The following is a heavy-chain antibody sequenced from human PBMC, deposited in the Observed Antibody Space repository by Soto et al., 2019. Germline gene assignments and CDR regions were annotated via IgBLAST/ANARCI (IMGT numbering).Heavy chain of an antibody. Sequence: QVQLVQSGAEVKKPGSSVKVSCKASGGTFSSYAISWVRQAPGQGLEWMGGIIPIFGTANYAQKFQGRVTLTADESTSTAYMELSSLRSEDTAVYYCARMYCSGGSCYSGYYYYGMDVWGQGTTVTVSS. J-gene: IGHJ6*02. CDR3: ARMYCSGGSCYSGYYYYGMDV. CDR1: GGTFSSYA. CDR2: IIPIFGTA. V-gene: IGHV1-69*01. D-gene: IGHD2-15*01.